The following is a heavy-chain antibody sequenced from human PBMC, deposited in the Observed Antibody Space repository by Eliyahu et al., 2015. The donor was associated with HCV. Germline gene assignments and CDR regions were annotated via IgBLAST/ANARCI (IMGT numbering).Heavy chain of an antibody. CDR2: IWSDGSKK. CDR1: AFTFRDYG. Sequence: QVQLVESGGGVVQPGRSLRXSCAAXAFTFRDYGMHWVRQGPGKGLEWVAVIWSDGSKKYYADSVKGRFTISRDNSRNALYLQMNSLRAEDTAIYYCARSGDGWYFDYWGQGTLVTVSS. D-gene: IGHD2-21*01. J-gene: IGHJ4*02. V-gene: IGHV3-33*01. CDR3: ARSGDGWYFDY.